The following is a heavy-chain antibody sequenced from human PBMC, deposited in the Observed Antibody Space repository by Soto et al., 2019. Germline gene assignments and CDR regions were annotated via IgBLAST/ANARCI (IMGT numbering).Heavy chain of an antibody. J-gene: IGHJ4*02. CDR2: IWYDGSNK. CDR1: GFTFSSYG. CDR3: ARNLYDYIWGSYLQAYDY. Sequence: PGGSLRLSCAASGFTFSSYGMHWVRQAPGKGLEWVAVIWYDGSNKYYADSVKGRFTISRDNSKNTLYLQMNSLIAEDTAVYYCARNLYDYIWGSYLQAYDYWGQGTLVTVSS. D-gene: IGHD3-16*02. V-gene: IGHV3-33*01.